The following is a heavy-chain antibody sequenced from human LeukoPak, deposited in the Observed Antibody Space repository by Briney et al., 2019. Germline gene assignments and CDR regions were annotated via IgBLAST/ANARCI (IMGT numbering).Heavy chain of an antibody. D-gene: IGHD2-21*02. CDR3: AKYAPPSTLLTRFFDS. CDR2: IGPDGGGI. V-gene: IGHV3-23*01. J-gene: IGHJ4*02. CDR1: GFSLTTYP. Sequence: PGGSLRLSCSASGFSLTTYPMAWVRQAAGKGLEWVSVIGPDGGGIQYVDSVKGRFTISRDTSKNTLYLQVNSLRAEDTAVYYCAKYAPPSTLLTRFFDSWGQGTLVTVSS.